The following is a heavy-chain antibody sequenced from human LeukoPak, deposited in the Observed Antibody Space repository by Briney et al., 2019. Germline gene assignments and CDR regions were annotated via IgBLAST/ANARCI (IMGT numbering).Heavy chain of an antibody. CDR2: ISSSTSYT. J-gene: IGHJ3*02. CDR3: AGGTYAFDI. Sequence: GGSLRLSCAASGFTFSDYYMSWIRQAPGKGLEWVSYISSSTSYTNYADSVKGRFTISRDNAENSLYLQMNSLRAEDTAVYYCAGGTYAFDIWGQGTMVTVSS. CDR1: GFTFSDYY. D-gene: IGHD2-2*01. V-gene: IGHV3-11*06.